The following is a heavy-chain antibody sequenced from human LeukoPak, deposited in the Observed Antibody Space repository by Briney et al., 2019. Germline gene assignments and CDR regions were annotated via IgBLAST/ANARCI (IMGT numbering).Heavy chain of an antibody. V-gene: IGHV1-69*04. J-gene: IGHJ4*02. CDR2: IVPILGTA. Sequence: SVTVSFTSSVGTFTTYAISWGRQAPGQGLEWVGRIVPILGTANYAQNFQGRVTITADRSTTTAYVELSSLRSEDTAVYYCARVPQGSSWPYYFDYWGQGTLVTVSS. CDR3: ARVPQGSSWPYYFDY. D-gene: IGHD6-13*01. CDR1: VGTFTTYA.